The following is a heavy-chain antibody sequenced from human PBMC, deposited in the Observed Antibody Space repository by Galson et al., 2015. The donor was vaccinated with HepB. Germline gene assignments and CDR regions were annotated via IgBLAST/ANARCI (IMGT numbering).Heavy chain of an antibody. Sequence: SVKVSCKVSGYTLTELYMNWVRQAPGQGLEWMGGIDPEDGNTVYAQKFQGRVTMTQDTSTDTAYMELSSLRSEDTAVYYCATYGDVSSGSRWSVAFDILGQGTIVTVS. V-gene: IGHV1-24*01. J-gene: IGHJ3*02. CDR3: ATYGDVSSGSRWSVAFDI. D-gene: IGHD3-22*01. CDR2: IDPEDGNT. CDR1: GYTLTELY.